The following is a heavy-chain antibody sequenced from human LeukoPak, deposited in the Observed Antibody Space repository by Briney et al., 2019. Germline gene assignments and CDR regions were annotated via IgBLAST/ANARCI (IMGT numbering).Heavy chain of an antibody. Sequence: GGPLRLSCAASGFTFSSHTMNWVRQAPGKGLEWVASITGSGDNTYYADSVKGRFTVSRDNSKNTVYLQLNSLRAEDTALYYCTKEIRDRSGYYGWLDPWGQGTLVTVSS. V-gene: IGHV3-23*01. J-gene: IGHJ5*02. D-gene: IGHD3-22*01. CDR1: GFTFSSHT. CDR3: TKEIRDRSGYYGWLDP. CDR2: ITGSGDNT.